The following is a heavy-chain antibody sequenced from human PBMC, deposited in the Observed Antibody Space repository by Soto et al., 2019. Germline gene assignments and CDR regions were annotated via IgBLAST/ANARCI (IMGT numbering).Heavy chain of an antibody. CDR1: GGSISSYY. J-gene: IGHJ4*02. CDR2: IYYSGST. V-gene: IGHV4-59*01. CDR3: ARGVGYCSGGSCYALGSFDY. D-gene: IGHD2-15*01. Sequence: PSDTLSLTCTVSGGSISSYYWSWIRQPPGKGLEWIGYIYYSGSTNYNPSLKSRVTISVDTSKNQFSLKLSSVTAADTAVYYCARGVGYCSGGSCYALGSFDYWGQGTLVNVSS.